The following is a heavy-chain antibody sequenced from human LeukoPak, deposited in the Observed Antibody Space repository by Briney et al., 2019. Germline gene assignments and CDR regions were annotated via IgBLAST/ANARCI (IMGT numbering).Heavy chain of an antibody. CDR2: INAGNGNT. Sequence: ASVKVSCKASGYTFTSYAMHWVRQAPGQRLEWMGWINAGNGNTKYSQKFQGRVTITRDTSASTAYMELSSLRSEDTAVYYCASGYYYDSSGYHDAFDTWGQGTMVTVSS. V-gene: IGHV1-3*01. J-gene: IGHJ3*02. D-gene: IGHD3-22*01. CDR1: GYTFTSYA. CDR3: ASGYYYDSSGYHDAFDT.